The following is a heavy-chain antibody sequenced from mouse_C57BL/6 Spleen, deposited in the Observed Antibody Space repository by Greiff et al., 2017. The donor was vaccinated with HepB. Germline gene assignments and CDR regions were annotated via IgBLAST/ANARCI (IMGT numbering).Heavy chain of an antibody. CDR2: IDPENGDT. J-gene: IGHJ2*01. CDR3: TIVTGAYFDY. Sequence: EVQLQQSGAELVRPGASVKLSCTASGFNIKDDYMHWVKQRPEQGPEWIGWIDPENGDTEYASKFQGKATITADTSSNTAYLQLSSLTSEDTAVYYCTIVTGAYFDYWGQGTTLTVSS. D-gene: IGHD4-1*01. V-gene: IGHV14-4*01. CDR1: GFNIKDDY.